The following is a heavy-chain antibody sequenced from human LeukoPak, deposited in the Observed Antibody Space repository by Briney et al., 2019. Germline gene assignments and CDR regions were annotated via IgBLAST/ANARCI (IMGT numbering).Heavy chain of an antibody. V-gene: IGHV4-61*02. CDR2: IYTSGST. CDR1: GGSISSGSYY. CDR3: ARVEGIAVADGLRHGAFDI. D-gene: IGHD6-19*01. J-gene: IGHJ3*02. Sequence: SQTLSLTCTVSGGSISSGSYYWSWIRQPAGKGLEWVGRIYTSGSTNYNPSLKSRVTISVDTSKNQFSLKLSSVTAADTAVYYCARVEGIAVADGLRHGAFDIWGQGTMVTVSS.